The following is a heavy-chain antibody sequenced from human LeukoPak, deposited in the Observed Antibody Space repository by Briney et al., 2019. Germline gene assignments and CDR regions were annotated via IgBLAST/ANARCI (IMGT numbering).Heavy chain of an antibody. CDR2: FDPEDGET. CDR3: ATDNRIAAAGMKVGWFDP. CDR1: GYTLTELS. D-gene: IGHD6-13*01. Sequence: VASVKVSCKVSGYTLTELSMHWVRQAPGKGLEWMGGFDPEDGETIYAQKFQGRVTMTEDTSTDTAYMELSSLRSEDTAVYYCATDNRIAAAGMKVGWFDPWGQGTLVTVSS. V-gene: IGHV1-24*01. J-gene: IGHJ5*02.